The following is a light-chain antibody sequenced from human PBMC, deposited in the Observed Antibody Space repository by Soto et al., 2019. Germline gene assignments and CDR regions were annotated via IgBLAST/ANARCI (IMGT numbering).Light chain of an antibody. CDR3: QLYNSYLWR. Sequence: DIQMTQSPSTLSASVGDRVTITCRASQNIGTSLAWYQQTPGKAPKLLISDASTLESGVPSRFGGSGSGTEFTLTISSLQPDDVATYYCQLYNSYLWRFGQGTKVDI. CDR1: QNIGTS. CDR2: DAS. V-gene: IGKV1-5*01. J-gene: IGKJ1*01.